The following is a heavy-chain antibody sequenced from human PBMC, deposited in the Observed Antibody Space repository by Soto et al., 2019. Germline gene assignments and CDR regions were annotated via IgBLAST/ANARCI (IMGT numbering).Heavy chain of an antibody. D-gene: IGHD4-17*01. CDR3: AKGDIERAPGLDY. CDR1: GFTFSSYA. CDR2: ISDGADGT. Sequence: GGSLRLSCAASGFTFSSYAMTWVRQAPGKGLEWISSISDGADGTYYADSVKGRFTISRDSSKNTLSLQMNSLRADDTAVYYCAKGDIERAPGLDYWGQGNLVTVSS. J-gene: IGHJ4*02. V-gene: IGHV3-23*01.